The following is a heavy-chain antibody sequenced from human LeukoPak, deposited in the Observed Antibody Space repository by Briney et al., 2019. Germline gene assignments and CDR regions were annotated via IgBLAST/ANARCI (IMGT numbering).Heavy chain of an antibody. J-gene: IGHJ6*03. Sequence: SETLSLTCTVSGGSISSYYWSWIRQPPGKGLEWIGCIYSSGSTNYNPSLKSRVTISVDTSKNQFSLKLSSVTAADTAVYYCARHLDYGDYYYMDVWGKGTTVTISS. CDR1: GGSISSYY. CDR2: IYSSGST. D-gene: IGHD4-17*01. V-gene: IGHV4-59*08. CDR3: ARHLDYGDYYYMDV.